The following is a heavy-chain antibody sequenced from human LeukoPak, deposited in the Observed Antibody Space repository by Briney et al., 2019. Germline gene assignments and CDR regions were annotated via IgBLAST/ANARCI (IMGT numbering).Heavy chain of an antibody. CDR2: IYFSGST. D-gene: IGHD5-18*01. Sequence: SETLSLTCTVSGGSISSYYWSWIRQLPGKGLEWIGYIYFSGSTSYNPSLQSRVTISVDTSKNQFSLNLRSVTAADTAVYYCARRTGFVDTAMVVFDYWGQGTLVTVSS. V-gene: IGHV4-59*01. J-gene: IGHJ4*02. CDR3: ARRTGFVDTAMVVFDY. CDR1: GGSISSYY.